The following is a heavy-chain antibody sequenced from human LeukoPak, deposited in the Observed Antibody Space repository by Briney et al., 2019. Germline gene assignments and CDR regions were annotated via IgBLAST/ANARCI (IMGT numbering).Heavy chain of an antibody. Sequence: GESLKISCMGSGYNFTNYWIGWVRQMSGKGLEWMGIIYPGDSDTKYSPSFQGQVTISADKSITTAYLQWSSLKASDTAMYYCARSYFDSSGYYYAGYWGQGTLVTVSS. J-gene: IGHJ4*02. V-gene: IGHV5-51*01. CDR1: GYNFTNYW. CDR2: IYPGDSDT. CDR3: ARSYFDSSGYYYAGY. D-gene: IGHD3-22*01.